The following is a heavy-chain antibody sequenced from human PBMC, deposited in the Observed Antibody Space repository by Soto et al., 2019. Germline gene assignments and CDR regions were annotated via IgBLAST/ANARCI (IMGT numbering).Heavy chain of an antibody. Sequence: LSLTCTVSGGSVSSSNHCWTWIRQPPGKGLEWIGHIYNSGSTNYSPSLKGRVTISVDTSKSQFSLKLTSVTAADTAVYYCAGAIGYFDYWGQGSLVTVSS. J-gene: IGHJ4*01. CDR3: AGAIGYFDY. CDR2: IYNSGST. CDR1: GGSVSSSNHC. V-gene: IGHV4-61*01.